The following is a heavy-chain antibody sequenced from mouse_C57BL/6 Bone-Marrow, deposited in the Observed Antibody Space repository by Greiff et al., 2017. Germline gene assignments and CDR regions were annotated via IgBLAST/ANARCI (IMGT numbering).Heavy chain of an antibody. CDR3: ARTAQARCAMDY. V-gene: IGHV1-55*01. Sequence: QVQLQQPGAELVKPGASVKMSCKASGYTFTSYWITWVKQRPGQGLEWIGDLYPGSGSTNYNEKFKSKATLTVDTSSSTAYMQLSSLTSEDSAVYYCARTAQARCAMDYWCQGTSVTVSS. J-gene: IGHJ4*01. D-gene: IGHD3-2*02. CDR1: GYTFTSYW. CDR2: LYPGSGST.